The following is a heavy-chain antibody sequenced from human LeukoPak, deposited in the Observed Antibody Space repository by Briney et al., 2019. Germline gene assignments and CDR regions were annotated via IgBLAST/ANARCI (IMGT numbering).Heavy chain of an antibody. Sequence: GGSLRLSCAASGFTFSSYSMNWVRQAPGKGLEWVSSISSSSSYIYYADSVKGRFTISRDNSKNTLYLQMNSLRAEDTAICYCAKDTPRGYNFGYFDYWGQGTLVTVSS. CDR1: GFTFSSYS. D-gene: IGHD5-18*01. V-gene: IGHV3-21*04. CDR2: ISSSSSYI. CDR3: AKDTPRGYNFGYFDY. J-gene: IGHJ4*02.